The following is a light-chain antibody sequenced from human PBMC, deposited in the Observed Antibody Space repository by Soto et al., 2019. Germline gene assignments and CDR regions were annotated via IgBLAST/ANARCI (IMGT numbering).Light chain of an antibody. CDR2: GAS. J-gene: IGKJ5*01. CDR1: QSVSSSY. Sequence: EIVLTQSPGTRSLSPGERATLSCRASQSVSSSYLAWYQQKPGQAPRLLIYGASSRATGIPDRFSGSGSGTDFTLTISSLEPEDFAVYYCQQRSNWPPITFGQGTRLEIK. CDR3: QQRSNWPPIT. V-gene: IGKV3D-20*02.